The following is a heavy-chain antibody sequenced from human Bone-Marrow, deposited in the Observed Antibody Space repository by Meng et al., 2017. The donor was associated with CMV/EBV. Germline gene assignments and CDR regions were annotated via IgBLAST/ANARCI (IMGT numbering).Heavy chain of an antibody. V-gene: IGHV3-48*01. CDR1: GFTFSSYS. Sequence: GESLKISCAASGFTFSSYSMNWVRQAPGKGLEWVSYISSSSSTIYYADSVKGRFTISRDNSKNTLYLQMNSLRAEDTAVYYCARAGGGYDFWSGYYPYYWGQGTRVTVSS. CDR2: ISSSSSTI. CDR3: ARAGGGYDFWSGYYPYY. D-gene: IGHD3-3*01. J-gene: IGHJ4*02.